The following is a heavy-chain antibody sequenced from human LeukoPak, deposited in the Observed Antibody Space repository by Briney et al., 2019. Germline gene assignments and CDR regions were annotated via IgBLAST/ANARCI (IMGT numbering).Heavy chain of an antibody. CDR3: ARDKFYYYMDV. CDR1: GFTFSSYS. CDR2: ISSSSSYI. J-gene: IGHJ6*03. Sequence: GGSLRLSCAASGFTFSSYSMNWVRQAPGKGPEWVSSISSSSSYIYYADSVKGRFTISRDNAKNSLYLQMNSLRAEDTAVYYCARDKFYYYMDVWGKGTTVTVSS. V-gene: IGHV3-21*01.